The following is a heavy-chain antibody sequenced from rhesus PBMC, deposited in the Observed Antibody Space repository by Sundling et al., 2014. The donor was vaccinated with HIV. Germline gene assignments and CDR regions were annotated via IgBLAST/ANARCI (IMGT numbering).Heavy chain of an antibody. J-gene: IGHJ4*01. CDR2: IYGSGSST. CDR3: ARDQAGLDY. Sequence: QVQLQESGPGLVKPSETLSVTCAVSGGSISSSYWSWIRQAPGKGLEWIGYIYGSGSSTNYNPSLKSRVALSVDTSKNQLSLKLSSVTAADTAVYYCARDQAGLDYWGRGVLVTVSS. V-gene: IGHV4-169*02. CDR1: GGSISSSY.